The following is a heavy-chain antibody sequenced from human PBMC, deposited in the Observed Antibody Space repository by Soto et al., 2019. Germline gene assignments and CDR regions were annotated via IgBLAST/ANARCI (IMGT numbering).Heavy chain of an antibody. V-gene: IGHV2-5*02. J-gene: IGHJ1*01. D-gene: IGHD4-17*01. CDR3: AHRKAASGDYGPAEYFQH. CDR2: VYWDDDK. CDR1: GFSLSTSGVG. Sequence: SGPTLVNPTQTLTLTCTFSGFSLSTSGVGVGWIRQPPGKALEWLALVYWDDDKRYSPSLKSRLTITKDTSKNQVVLTMTSMDPVDTATYYCAHRKAASGDYGPAEYFQHWGQGTLVTVSS.